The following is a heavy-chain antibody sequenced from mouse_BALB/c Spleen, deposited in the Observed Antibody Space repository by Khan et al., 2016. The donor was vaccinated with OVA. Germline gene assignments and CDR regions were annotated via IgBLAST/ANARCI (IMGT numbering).Heavy chain of an antibody. Sequence: VQLKESGAELVKPGASVKLSCTGSGFNIKDTYMHWMNQRPEQGLEWIGRIDPANGDTKYGPKFKDKATLTADTSSNTAYLQLSSLTSEDTAFYFCATLYGNPLAYWGQGTLVSVS. D-gene: IGHD2-1*01. J-gene: IGHJ3*01. CDR2: IDPANGDT. CDR1: GFNIKDTY. V-gene: IGHV14-3*02. CDR3: ATLYGNPLAY.